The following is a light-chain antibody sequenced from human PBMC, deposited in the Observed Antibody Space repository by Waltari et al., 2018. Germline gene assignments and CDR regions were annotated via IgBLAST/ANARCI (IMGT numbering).Light chain of an antibody. CDR2: DES. V-gene: IGLV3-21*01. CDR3: QVWDSTSDHRV. Sequence: SYVLTQPPSLSVAPGKTARITCGGNDIGSKSVHWYQQRPGQAPVLVVYDESGRPSGIPERFSDSNSGNAVTLTISGVEAGDEADYYCQVWDSTSDHRVFGGGTKLTVL. CDR1: DIGSKS. J-gene: IGLJ3*02.